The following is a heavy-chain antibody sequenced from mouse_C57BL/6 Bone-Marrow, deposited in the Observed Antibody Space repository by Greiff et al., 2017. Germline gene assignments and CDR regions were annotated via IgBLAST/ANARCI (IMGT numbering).Heavy chain of an antibody. CDR1: GYTFTSYG. CDR3: ARCMDY. CDR2: IYPRGGYT. Sequence: QVQLQQSGAELAMPGASVKLSCTASGYTFTSYGMSWVQQRPGQGLEWIGEIYPRGGYTYYHDTFKGKSTLTADKSSSTAYMELRSLTSEDSAVYFCARCMDYWGQGTSVTVSS. J-gene: IGHJ4*01. V-gene: IGHV1-81*01.